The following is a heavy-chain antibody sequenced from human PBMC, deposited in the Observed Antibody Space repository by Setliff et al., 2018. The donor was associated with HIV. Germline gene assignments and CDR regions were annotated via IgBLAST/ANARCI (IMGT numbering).Heavy chain of an antibody. J-gene: IGHJ5*02. D-gene: IGHD1-26*01. Sequence: GASVKVSCKASGYTFTNYGISWVRQAPGQGLEWMGWISAYNGNTNYAQKLQDRVTMTTDTSTSTAYMELRSLRSDDTAVYYCARILVGVGVPNVIDIPNPLQSLPWG. CDR3: ARILVGVGVPNVIDIPNPLQSLP. CDR1: GYTFTNYG. CDR2: ISAYNGNT. V-gene: IGHV1-18*01.